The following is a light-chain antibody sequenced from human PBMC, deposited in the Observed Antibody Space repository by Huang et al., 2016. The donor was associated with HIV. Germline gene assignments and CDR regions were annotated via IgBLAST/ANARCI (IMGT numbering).Light chain of an antibody. CDR2: GAT. V-gene: IGKV3-20*01. J-gene: IGKJ5*01. CDR3: QQYVTSPIT. CDR1: QSIDSEY. Sequence: DIVLTQSPGTLSLSPGERATLSCRASQSIDSEYLAWYKQQAGQAPRLLIYGATSRATGIPDRFSGSGSGTDFTLTISRLEPEDFAVYYCQQYVTSPITFGQGTRLEIK.